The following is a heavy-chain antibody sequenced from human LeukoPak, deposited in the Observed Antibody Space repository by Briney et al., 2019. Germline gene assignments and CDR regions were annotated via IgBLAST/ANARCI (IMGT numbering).Heavy chain of an antibody. CDR3: ARYSRDFDY. D-gene: IGHD4-11*01. Sequence: SETLSLTCTVSGGSISSSSYYWGWIRQPPGKGLEWIGSIYYSGSTYYNPSPKSRVTISVDTSKNQFSLKLSSVTAADTAVYYCARYSRDFDYWGQGTLVTVSS. CDR2: IYYSGST. J-gene: IGHJ4*02. CDR1: GGSISSSSYY. V-gene: IGHV4-39*07.